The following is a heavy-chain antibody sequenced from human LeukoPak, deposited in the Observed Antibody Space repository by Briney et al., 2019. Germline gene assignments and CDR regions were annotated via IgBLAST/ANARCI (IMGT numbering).Heavy chain of an antibody. Sequence: ASVKVSCKASGYTFTDYYMHWVRQAPGQGLEWMGWINPGSGGTNYAQKFQGRVTMTRDTSISTAYMDLSRLRSDDTAVYYCAGGGYSGYDVGALDIWGQGTMVTVSS. CDR3: AGGGYSGYDVGALDI. V-gene: IGHV1-2*02. D-gene: IGHD5-12*01. CDR2: INPGSGGT. CDR1: GYTFTDYY. J-gene: IGHJ3*02.